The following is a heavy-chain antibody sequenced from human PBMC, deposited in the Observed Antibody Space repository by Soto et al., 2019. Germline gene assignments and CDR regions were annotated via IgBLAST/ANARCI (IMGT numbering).Heavy chain of an antibody. CDR3: ARDMGATSSGFDY. CDR2: IWYDGSNK. J-gene: IGHJ4*02. D-gene: IGHD1-26*01. V-gene: IGHV3-33*01. CDR1: GFTFSSYG. Sequence: QVQLVESGGGVVQPGRSLRLSCAASGFTFSSYGMHWVRQAPGKGLEWVAVIWYDGSNKYYADSVKGRFTISRDNSKNTLYLHMNSMRAEDTAVYYCARDMGATSSGFDYWGQGTLVTVSS.